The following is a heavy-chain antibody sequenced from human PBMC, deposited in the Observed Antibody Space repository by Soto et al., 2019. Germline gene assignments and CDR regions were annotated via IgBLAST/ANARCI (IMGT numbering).Heavy chain of an antibody. CDR3: ARGEWFLRGYGMDV. Sequence: VQLQESGPGLVKASETLSLTCTVSGGSISTDYWSWIRQPPGKRLEYIGFIYNGGSPNYSPSLESRVTISPDTSKNQFSLTLSSVTAADTAVYYCARGEWFLRGYGMDVWGRGTTVTVS. CDR2: IYNGGSP. D-gene: IGHD3-3*01. J-gene: IGHJ6*02. CDR1: GGSISTDY. V-gene: IGHV4-59*01.